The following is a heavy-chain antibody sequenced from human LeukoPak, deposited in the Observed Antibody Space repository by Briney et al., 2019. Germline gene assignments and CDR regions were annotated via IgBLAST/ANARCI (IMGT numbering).Heavy chain of an antibody. CDR2: INGDGTTT. CDR3: ARAGLGFDS. J-gene: IGHJ4*02. CDR1: GFTFTSYW. Sequence: GGSLRLSCAASGFTFTSYWIHWVRQAPGKGLVWVSRINGDGTTTSYTGSVKGRFTISRDNAQNTLYLQMNSLRPDDTAVYYCARAGLGFDSWGQGTLVTVSS. D-gene: IGHD3-16*01. V-gene: IGHV3-74*01.